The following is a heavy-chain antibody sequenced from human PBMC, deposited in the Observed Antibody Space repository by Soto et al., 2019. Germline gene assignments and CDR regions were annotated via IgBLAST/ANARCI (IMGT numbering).Heavy chain of an antibody. CDR1: GFTVSRSY. D-gene: IGHD2-2*01. CDR3: VRDLIGYCASSGCQGL. J-gene: IGHJ3*01. Sequence: GGSLRLSCAASGFTVSRSYMSWVRQAPGKGLEWISVIYSSGSAYFKESVQGRLTISRDNSKNTMYLQMNSLRAEDTAVYFCVRDLIGYCASSGCQGLWGQGTMVTVSS. V-gene: IGHV3-66*01. CDR2: IYSSGSA.